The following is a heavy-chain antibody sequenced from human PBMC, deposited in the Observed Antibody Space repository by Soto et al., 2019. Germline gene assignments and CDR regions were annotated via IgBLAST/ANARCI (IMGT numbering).Heavy chain of an antibody. V-gene: IGHV3-74*03. CDR2: INTDGTST. Sequence: EVHLVESGGGLVQPGGSLTLSCAVSGFTFSSYWMHWFRQGPGNGLVWVSSINTDGTSTQYADSVRGRFSVSRDNAKNTVYLQMSRLISEDTAVYYCAQYILWGQSDYWGQGTLVVVSS. J-gene: IGHJ4*02. D-gene: IGHD3-16*01. CDR3: AQYILWGQSDY. CDR1: GFTFSSYW.